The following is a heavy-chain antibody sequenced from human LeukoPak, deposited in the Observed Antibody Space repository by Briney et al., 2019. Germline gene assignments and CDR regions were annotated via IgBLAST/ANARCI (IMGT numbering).Heavy chain of an antibody. V-gene: IGHV1-2*02. J-gene: IGHJ5*02. CDR2: INPSSGAT. CDR3: ARGWQINSSGGFVDP. D-gene: IGHD6-6*01. Sequence: ASLKVSCQASVYGFTDYYVHWIRQAPGQGLEWMGWINPSSGATIYAQKFQGRVTMTRDTFTTTAYMEIKSLVSHDTAVYYCARGWQINSSGGFVDPWGQGTLVTVSS. CDR1: VYGFTDYY.